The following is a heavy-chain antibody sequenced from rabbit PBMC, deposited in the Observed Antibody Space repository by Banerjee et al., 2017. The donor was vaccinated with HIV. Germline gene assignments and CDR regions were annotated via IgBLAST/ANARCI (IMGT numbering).Heavy chain of an antibody. D-gene: IGHD4-1*01. CDR2: IYPDYGTT. V-gene: IGHV1S40*01. Sequence: QSLEESGGDLVKPGASLTLTCKASGFDFSSNAMCWVRQTPGKGLELIACIYPDYGTTDYASWAKGRFTMSKASWTTVTLQMTSLTAADTASYFCARDLAGVIGWNFNLWGQGTLVTVS. CDR3: ARDLAGVIGWNFNL. CDR1: GFDFSSNA. J-gene: IGHJ4*01.